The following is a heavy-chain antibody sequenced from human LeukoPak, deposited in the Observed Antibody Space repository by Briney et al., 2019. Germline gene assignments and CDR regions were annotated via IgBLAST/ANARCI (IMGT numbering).Heavy chain of an antibody. Sequence: SQTLSLTCTVSGGSISSGGYYWSWIRQHPGKGLEWIGYIYYSGSTYYNPSLKSRVTMSVDTSKNQFSLKLSSVTAADTAVYYCARYCSGGSCYRWFDPWGQGTLVTVSS. D-gene: IGHD2-15*01. CDR3: ARYCSGGSCYRWFDP. CDR2: IYYSGST. CDR1: GGSISSGGYY. J-gene: IGHJ5*02. V-gene: IGHV4-31*03.